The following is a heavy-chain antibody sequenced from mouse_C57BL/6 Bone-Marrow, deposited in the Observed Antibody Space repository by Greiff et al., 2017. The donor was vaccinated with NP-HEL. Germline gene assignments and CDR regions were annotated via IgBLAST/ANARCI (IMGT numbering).Heavy chain of an antibody. J-gene: IGHJ4*01. D-gene: IGHD1-1*01. CDR2: INPGSGGT. CDR1: GYAFTNYL. Sequence: VKLQESGAELVRPGTSVKVSCKASGYAFTNYLIEWVKQRPGQGLEWIGVINPGSGGTNYNEKFKGKATLTADKSSSTAYMQLSSLTSEDSAVYFCARYGRVDYYAMDYWGQGTSVTVSS. CDR3: ARYGRVDYYAMDY. V-gene: IGHV1-54*01.